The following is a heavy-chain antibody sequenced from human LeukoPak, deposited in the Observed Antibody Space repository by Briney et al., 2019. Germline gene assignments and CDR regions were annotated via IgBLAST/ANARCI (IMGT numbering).Heavy chain of an antibody. Sequence: GGSLRLSCAASGFTFSSYSMNWVRQAPGKGLERVSSISSSSSYIYYADSVKGRFTISRDNAKNSLYLQMNSLRAEDTAVYYCAPLGGYGGNSGGNSGYWGQGTLVTVSS. V-gene: IGHV3-21*01. D-gene: IGHD4-23*01. CDR1: GFTFSSYS. J-gene: IGHJ4*02. CDR3: APLGGYGGNSGGNSGY. CDR2: ISSSSSYI.